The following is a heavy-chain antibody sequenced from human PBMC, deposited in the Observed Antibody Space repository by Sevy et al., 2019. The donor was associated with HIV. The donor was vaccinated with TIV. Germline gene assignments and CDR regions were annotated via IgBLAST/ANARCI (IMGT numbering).Heavy chain of an antibody. CDR2: ISSSSSYI. D-gene: IGHD3-22*01. CDR3: ARDPAPTYYYDSSGYYSAFDI. Sequence: GGSLRLSCAASGFTFSSYSMNWVRRAPGKGLEWVSSISSSSSYIYYADSVKGRFTISRDNAKNSLYLQMNSLRAEDTAVYYCARDPAPTYYYDSSGYYSAFDIWGQWTMVTVSS. CDR1: GFTFSSYS. V-gene: IGHV3-21*01. J-gene: IGHJ3*02.